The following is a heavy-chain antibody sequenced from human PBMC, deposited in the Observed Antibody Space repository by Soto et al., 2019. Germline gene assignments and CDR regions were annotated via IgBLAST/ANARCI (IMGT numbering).Heavy chain of an antibody. CDR1: GFTLSSYS. Sequence: PGGSLRLSCAASGFTLSSYSMNWVRQAPGKGLEWVSYISSRSSTIYYADSVKGRFTISRDNAKNSLYLQMNSLRDGDTAVYYCARDWAVPDYYYYGMDVWGQGTTVTVSS. V-gene: IGHV3-48*02. D-gene: IGHD2-2*01. CDR2: ISSRSSTI. CDR3: ARDWAVPDYYYYGMDV. J-gene: IGHJ6*02.